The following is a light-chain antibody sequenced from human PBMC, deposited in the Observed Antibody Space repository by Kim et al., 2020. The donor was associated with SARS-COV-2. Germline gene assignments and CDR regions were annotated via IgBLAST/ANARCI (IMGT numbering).Light chain of an antibody. J-gene: IGLJ2*01. CDR3: VAWDDRLSGRV. V-gene: IGLV1-47*01. CDR2: NND. Sequence: GQRVTISCSDSSSNIENNYVYWYQLLTGMAHTLLIYNNDQRPSGVPDRFSGSKSGPSASLAISGLRSEDETDYYCVAWDDRLSGRVFGGVTQLTVL. CDR1: SSNIENNY.